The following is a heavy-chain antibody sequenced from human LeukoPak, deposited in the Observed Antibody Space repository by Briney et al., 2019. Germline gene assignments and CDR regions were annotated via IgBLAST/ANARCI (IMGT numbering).Heavy chain of an antibody. V-gene: IGHV1-69*01. Sequence: SVKVSCKASGGTFSSYAISWVRQAPGQGLEWMGGIIPIFGTANYAQKFQGRVTITADESTSTAYMELSRLRSDDTAVYYCARGGSGSYFSWLDPWGQGTLVTVSS. CDR2: IIPIFGTA. CDR1: GGTFSSYA. D-gene: IGHD3-10*01. J-gene: IGHJ5*02. CDR3: ARGGSGSYFSWLDP.